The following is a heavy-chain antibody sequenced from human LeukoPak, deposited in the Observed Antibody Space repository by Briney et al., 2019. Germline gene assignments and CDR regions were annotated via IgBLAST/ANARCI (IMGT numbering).Heavy chain of an antibody. J-gene: IGHJ4*02. CDR3: ARVRSGYQSYYFDY. D-gene: IGHD3-22*01. V-gene: IGHV3-21*01. Sequence: GGSLRLSCAASGFTFSSYAMSWVRQAPGKGLEWVSSISSSSSYIYYADSVKGRFTISRDNAKNSLYLQMNSLRAEDTAVYYCARVRSGYQSYYFDYWGQGTLVTVSS. CDR1: GFTFSSYA. CDR2: ISSSSSYI.